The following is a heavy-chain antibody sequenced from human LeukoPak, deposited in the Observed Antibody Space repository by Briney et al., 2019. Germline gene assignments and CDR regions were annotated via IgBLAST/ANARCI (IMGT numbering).Heavy chain of an antibody. CDR3: ARQSPRRCVDY. J-gene: IGHJ4*02. CDR2: IYHSGST. V-gene: IGHV4-4*02. Sequence: PSETLSLTCAVSGGSISSSNWWSWVRQPPGKGLEWIGEIYHSGSTNYNPSLKSRVTISVDTSKNQFSLKLSSVTAADTAVYYCARQSPRRCVDYWGQGTLVTVSS. D-gene: IGHD5/OR15-5a*01. CDR1: GGSISSSNW.